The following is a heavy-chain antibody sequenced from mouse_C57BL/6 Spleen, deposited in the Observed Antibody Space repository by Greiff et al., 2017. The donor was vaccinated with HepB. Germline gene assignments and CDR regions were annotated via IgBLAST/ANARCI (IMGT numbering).Heavy chain of an antibody. CDR3: ASLGGPDWDVRAWFAY. V-gene: IGHV1-19*01. D-gene: IGHD4-1*01. CDR2: INPYNGGT. CDR1: GYTFTDYY. J-gene: IGHJ3*01. Sequence: EVQLQQSGPVLVKPGASVKMSCKASGYTFTDYYMNWVKQSHGKSLEWIGVINPYNGGTSYNQKFKGKATLTVDKSSSTAYMELNSLTSEDSAVYYCASLGGPDWDVRAWFAYWGQGTLVTVSA.